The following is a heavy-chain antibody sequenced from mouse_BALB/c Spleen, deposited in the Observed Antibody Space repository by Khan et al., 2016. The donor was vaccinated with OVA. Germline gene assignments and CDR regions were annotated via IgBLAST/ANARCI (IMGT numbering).Heavy chain of an antibody. J-gene: IGHJ1*01. V-gene: IGHV2-9-2*01. CDR1: GFSLTNYD. Sequence: QVQLKESGPGLVAPSQSLSITCTVSGFSLTNYDISWIRQPPGKGLEWLGVIWTGGGTNYNSTFMSRLSISKDNSKSQDFLKMNSLQTDDTAIYYCVRRGNYYGSFYWYFDVWGAGTTVTVSS. D-gene: IGHD1-1*01. CDR3: VRRGNYYGSFYWYFDV. CDR2: IWTGGGT.